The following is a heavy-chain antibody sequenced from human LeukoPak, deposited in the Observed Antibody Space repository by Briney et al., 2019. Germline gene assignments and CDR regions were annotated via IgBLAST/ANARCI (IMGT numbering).Heavy chain of an antibody. CDR1: GFTLSNYS. CDR3: ARDLYGSGDY. J-gene: IGHJ4*02. Sequence: PGGSLRLSCAVSGFTLSNYSMNWVRQAPGKGLEWISYISGSGFTIHYADSVKGRFTISRDNSKNTLYLQMNSLRTEDTAVYYCARDLYGSGDYWGQGTLVTVSS. D-gene: IGHD3-10*01. CDR2: ISGSGFTI. V-gene: IGHV3-48*01.